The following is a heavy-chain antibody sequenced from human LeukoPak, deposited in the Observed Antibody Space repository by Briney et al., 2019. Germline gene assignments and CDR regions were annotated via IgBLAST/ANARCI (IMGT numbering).Heavy chain of an antibody. J-gene: IGHJ4*02. CDR1: GGSISSYY. Sequence: SETLSLTCTVSGGSISSYYWSWIRQPPGKGLEWIGYIYYSGSTNYNPSLKSRVTISVDTSKNQFSLKLSSVTAADTAVYYCARAPPRYCSDGSCYRAGFDYWGQGTLVTVSS. CDR3: ARAPPRYCSDGSCYRAGFDY. CDR2: IYYSGST. V-gene: IGHV4-59*01. D-gene: IGHD2-15*01.